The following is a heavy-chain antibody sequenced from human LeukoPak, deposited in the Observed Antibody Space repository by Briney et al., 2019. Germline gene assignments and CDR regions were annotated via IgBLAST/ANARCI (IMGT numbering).Heavy chain of an antibody. D-gene: IGHD2-15*01. CDR2: ITGSGGST. CDR3: ARFQDCGGGSCYHGIGAFDI. V-gene: IGHV3-23*01. J-gene: IGHJ3*02. Sequence: GGSLRLSCAASGFTFSSYAMSWVRQAPGKGLEWVSAITGSGGSTYYADSVKGRFTISRDISKNTLYLQMNSLRAEDMAVYYCARFQDCGGGSCYHGIGAFDIWGQGTMVTVSS. CDR1: GFTFSSYA.